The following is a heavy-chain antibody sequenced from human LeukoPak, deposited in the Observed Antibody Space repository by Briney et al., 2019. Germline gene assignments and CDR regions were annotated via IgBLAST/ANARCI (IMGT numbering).Heavy chain of an antibody. Sequence: GASVKVSCKASGYTFTSYGISWVRQAPGQGLEWMGWISGYNGNTNYAQKLQGRVTMTTDTPTSTAYTELRSLRSDDTAVYYCARARATKSGRYYYYYAMDVWGQGTTVTVSS. CDR3: ARARATKSGRYYYYYAMDV. CDR2: ISGYNGNT. J-gene: IGHJ6*02. D-gene: IGHD5-12*01. CDR1: GYTFTSYG. V-gene: IGHV1-18*01.